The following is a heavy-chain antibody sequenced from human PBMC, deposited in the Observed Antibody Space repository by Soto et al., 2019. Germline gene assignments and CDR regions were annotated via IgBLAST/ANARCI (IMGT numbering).Heavy chain of an antibody. D-gene: IGHD2-15*01. J-gene: IGHJ4*02. V-gene: IGHV1-18*01. CDR1: GYTFTSYG. CDR3: ARVGGWGCSGGTSCFDY. Sequence: QVQLVQSGAEVKKPGASVKVSCKASGYTFTSYGISWVRQAPGQGLVWMGWISGYNGNTNYAQKLQGRVTMTADTSTSTAYMELRSLRSDDTAVYYCARVGGWGCSGGTSCFDYWGQGTLVTVSS. CDR2: ISGYNGNT.